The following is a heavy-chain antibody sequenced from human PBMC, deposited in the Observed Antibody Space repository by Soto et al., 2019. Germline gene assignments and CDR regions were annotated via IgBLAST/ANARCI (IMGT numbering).Heavy chain of an antibody. Sequence: VQLRQSDQGLVKHSTTLSLTCTVSGGSISSDDYYWRWIRQPPGKGVEWVVYIYYRGRTYYTPSIKNNVNVSLQTTKKQVSLKWDALTDANSAGYYCVGVTKLVAILDFWGHGTLVRVSS. CDR1: GGSISSDDYY. CDR3: VGVTKLVAILDF. J-gene: IGHJ4*01. V-gene: IGHV4-30-4*01. D-gene: IGHD6-6*01. CDR2: IYYRGRT.